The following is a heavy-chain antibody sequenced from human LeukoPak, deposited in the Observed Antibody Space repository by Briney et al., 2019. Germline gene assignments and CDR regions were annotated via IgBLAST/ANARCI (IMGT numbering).Heavy chain of an antibody. J-gene: IGHJ4*02. CDR1: GLTFYTHA. CDR2: ISGRDGRT. Sequence: GGSLRLSCEVSGLTFYTHAMSWVRQAPGKGLEWVSAISGRDGRTYYSDSVKGRFTISRDNSQNTLYLQMKTPRAEDTAVYYCSTSPSFGSSWYQFNYWGQGALVIVSS. D-gene: IGHD6-13*01. CDR3: STSPSFGSSWYQFNY. V-gene: IGHV3-23*01.